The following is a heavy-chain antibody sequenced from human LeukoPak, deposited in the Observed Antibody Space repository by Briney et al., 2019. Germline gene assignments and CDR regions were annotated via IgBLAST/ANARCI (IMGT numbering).Heavy chain of an antibody. Sequence: GGSLRLSCAASGFTFSGSAMHWVRQASGKGLEWVGRIRSKANSYATAYAASVKGRFTISRDDSKNTAYLQMNSLKTEDTAVYYCTSRIQLWSSDFDYWGQGTLVTVSS. CDR2: IRSKANSYAT. J-gene: IGHJ4*02. V-gene: IGHV3-73*01. CDR3: TSRIQLWSSDFDY. D-gene: IGHD5-18*01. CDR1: GFTFSGSA.